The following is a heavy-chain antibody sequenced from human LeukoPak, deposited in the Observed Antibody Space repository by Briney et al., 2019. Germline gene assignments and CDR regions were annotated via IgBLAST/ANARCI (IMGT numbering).Heavy chain of an antibody. V-gene: IGHV3-21*01. CDR1: GFTFSSYS. J-gene: IGHJ6*03. CDR3: ARGDSGDYEFNYYYYLDV. D-gene: IGHD2-21*02. CDR2: ISSSSSYI. Sequence: GGSLRLSCTASGFTFSSYSMNWVRQAPGKGLEWVSSISSSSSYIYYADSVKGRFTISRDNAKNSLYLQMNSLRAEDTAVYYCARGDSGDYEFNYYYYLDVWGKGTTVTVSS.